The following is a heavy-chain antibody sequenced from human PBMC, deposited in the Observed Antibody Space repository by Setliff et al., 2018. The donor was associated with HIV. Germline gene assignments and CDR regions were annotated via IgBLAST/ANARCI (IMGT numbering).Heavy chain of an antibody. CDR1: GITFSSYA. J-gene: IGHJ4*02. V-gene: IGHV3-23*01. Sequence: GSLRLSCAASGITFSSYAMSWVRQAPGKGLEWVSGTSGSGGSTYYADSVKGRFTISRDNSKNTLDLQMNSLRAEDTAVYYCAKGRHLLYYFDYWGQGTLVTVSS. D-gene: IGHD1-26*01. CDR2: TSGSGGST. CDR3: AKGRHLLYYFDY.